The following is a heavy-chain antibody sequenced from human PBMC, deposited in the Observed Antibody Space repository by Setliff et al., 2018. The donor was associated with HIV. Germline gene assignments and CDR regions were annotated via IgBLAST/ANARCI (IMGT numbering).Heavy chain of an antibody. J-gene: IGHJ5*02. CDR3: AGASFPRYCSITSCFEKGWFDP. CDR1: GFTFSSYS. V-gene: IGHV3-48*01. CDR2: ITSSSDTI. Sequence: PGGSLRLSCAASGFTFSSYSMSWVRQAPGKGLEWVSYITSSSDTIYYADSVKGRFTISRDNARNSLYLQMNSLRAEDTAVYYCAGASFPRYCSITSCFEKGWFDPWGQGTLVTVSS. D-gene: IGHD2-2*01.